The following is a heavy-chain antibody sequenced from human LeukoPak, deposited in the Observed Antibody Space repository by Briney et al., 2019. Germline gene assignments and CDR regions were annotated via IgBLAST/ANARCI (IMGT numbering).Heavy chain of an antibody. CDR1: GGSISSYY. CDR2: IYTSGST. D-gene: IGHD6-19*01. CDR3: ARLLYSSGWDLTLNWFDP. V-gene: IGHV4-4*09. J-gene: IGHJ5*02. Sequence: SETLSLTCTVSGGSISSYYWSWIRQPPGKGLEWIGYIYTSGSTNYNPSLKSRVTISVDTSKNQFSLKLSSVTAADTAVYYCARLLYSSGWDLTLNWFDPWGQGTLVTVSS.